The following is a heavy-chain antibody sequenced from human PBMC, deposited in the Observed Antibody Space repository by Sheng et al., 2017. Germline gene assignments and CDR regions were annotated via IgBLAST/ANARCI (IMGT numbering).Heavy chain of an antibody. V-gene: IGHV3-48*01. CDR1: GFTFSSYT. J-gene: IGHJ4*02. Sequence: EVQLVESGGGLEQPGGSLRLSCAASGFTFSSYTMNWVRQAPGKGLEWIAHITGSGDTIYYADSLKGRFTISRDNAKNSVYLHMNSLRAEDTAVYYCARKNGPFDYWGQGTLVTVSS. CDR3: ARKNGPFDY. CDR2: ITGSGDTI.